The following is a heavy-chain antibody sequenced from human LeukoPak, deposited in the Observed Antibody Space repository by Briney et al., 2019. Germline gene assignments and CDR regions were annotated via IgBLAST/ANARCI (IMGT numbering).Heavy chain of an antibody. V-gene: IGHV3-21*01. D-gene: IGHD1-26*01. CDR1: GFTLSPYS. CDR2: ISSSSSYI. J-gene: IGHJ6*03. CDR3: ARAYSGTYGLGYYYMDV. Sequence: PGGSLRLSCAASGFTLSPYSMNWVRQAPGKGLEWVSSISSSSSYIYYAVSVKGRFTISRDNAKNSLYLQMNSLRVEDTAVYYCARAYSGTYGLGYYYMDVWGKGTTVTISS.